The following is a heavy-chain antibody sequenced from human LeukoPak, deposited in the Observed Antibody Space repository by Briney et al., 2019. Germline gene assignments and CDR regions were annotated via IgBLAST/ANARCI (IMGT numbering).Heavy chain of an antibody. Sequence: PSETLSLTCTVSGGSISSGGYYWSWLRQHPGKGLEWFGYIYYSGSTYYNPPLKSRVTISVDTPKNQFSLKLSSVTAADTAVYYCARVSSPYSGSYSAYYFDYWGQGTLVTVSS. CDR3: ARVSSPYSGSYSAYYFDY. D-gene: IGHD1-26*01. CDR2: IYYSGST. CDR1: GGSISSGGYY. V-gene: IGHV4-31*03. J-gene: IGHJ4*02.